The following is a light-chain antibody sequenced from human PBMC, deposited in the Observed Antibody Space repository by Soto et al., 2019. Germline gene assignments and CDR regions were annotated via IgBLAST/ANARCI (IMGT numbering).Light chain of an antibody. Sequence: QSVLTQPASVSGSPGQSITISCAGTSADVGSWNLVSWYQQYPGKAPKLVIFGVSERPSGISNRFSGSKSGNTASLTIFGLQAEDEAVYYCCSYAGPSTFVIFGGGTKLTVL. CDR2: GVS. CDR1: SADVGSWNL. J-gene: IGLJ2*01. CDR3: CSYAGPSTFVI. V-gene: IGLV2-23*02.